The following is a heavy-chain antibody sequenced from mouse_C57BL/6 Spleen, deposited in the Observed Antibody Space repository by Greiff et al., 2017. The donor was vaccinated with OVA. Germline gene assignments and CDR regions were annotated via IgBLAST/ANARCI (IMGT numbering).Heavy chain of an antibody. D-gene: IGHD1-1*01. CDR1: GYSITSGYY. CDR3: ARVYGSSYNWYFDV. V-gene: IGHV3-6*01. Sequence: EVQLQESGPGLVKPSQSLSLTCSVTGYSITSGYYWNWIRQFPGNKLEWMGYISYDGSNNYNPSLKNRISITRDTSKNQFFLKLNSVTTEDTATDYCARVYGSSYNWYFDVWGTGTTVTVSS. CDR2: ISYDGSN. J-gene: IGHJ1*03.